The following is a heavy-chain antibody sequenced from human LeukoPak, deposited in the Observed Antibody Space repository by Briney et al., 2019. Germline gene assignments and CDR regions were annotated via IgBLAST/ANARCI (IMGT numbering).Heavy chain of an antibody. Sequence: PGGSLRLSCAASGFTFDDYAMHWVRQAPGKGLEWVSGISWNSGSIGYADSVKGRFTISRDNAKNSLYLQMNSLRAEDTALYYCAKDLGAAGLSTDFDYWGQGTLVTVSS. J-gene: IGHJ4*02. CDR2: ISWNSGSI. V-gene: IGHV3-9*01. CDR1: GFTFDDYA. CDR3: AKDLGAAGLSTDFDY. D-gene: IGHD6-13*01.